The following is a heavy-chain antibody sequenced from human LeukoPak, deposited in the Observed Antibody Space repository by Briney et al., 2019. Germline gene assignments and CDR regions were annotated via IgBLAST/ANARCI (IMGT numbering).Heavy chain of an antibody. V-gene: IGHV4-39*07. Sequence: PSETLSLTCSVSGDSISSSTYYWGWIRQPPGKGLEWIGSVHYSGTTYYNPSLKSRVTLSVDPSKNPFSLRLSSVPAADTAVYYCARGRPWLSRESAYWGQGTLATVSS. CDR1: GDSISSSTYY. J-gene: IGHJ4*02. CDR2: VHYSGTT. D-gene: IGHD3-22*01. CDR3: ARGRPWLSRESAY.